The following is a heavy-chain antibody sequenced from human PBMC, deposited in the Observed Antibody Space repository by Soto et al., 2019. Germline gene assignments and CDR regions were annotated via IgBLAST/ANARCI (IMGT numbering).Heavy chain of an antibody. CDR3: AMYYYDSSGYSKRYYFDY. CDR1: GGSISSGDYY. CDR2: IYYSGST. D-gene: IGHD3-22*01. J-gene: IGHJ4*02. V-gene: IGHV4-30-4*01. Sequence: SETLSLTCTVSGGSISSGDYYWSWIRQPPGKGLEWIGYIYYSGSTYYNPSLKSRVTISVDTSKNQFSLKLSSVTAADTAVYYCAMYYYDSSGYSKRYYFDYWGQGTLVNVSS.